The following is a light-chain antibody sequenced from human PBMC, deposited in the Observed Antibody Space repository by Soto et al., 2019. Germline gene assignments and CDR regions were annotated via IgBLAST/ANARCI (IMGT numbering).Light chain of an antibody. CDR1: QSVGIY. CDR2: DAS. Sequence: EIVLTQSPATLSLSPGERATLSCRASQSVGIYLGWYQQRPGQAPRLLIYDASKRAAGIPARFSGSGSGTDFTLTINSLAPEDFAVYYCQHRSTWPRAFGQGTRLEIK. CDR3: QHRSTWPRA. J-gene: IGKJ5*01. V-gene: IGKV3-11*01.